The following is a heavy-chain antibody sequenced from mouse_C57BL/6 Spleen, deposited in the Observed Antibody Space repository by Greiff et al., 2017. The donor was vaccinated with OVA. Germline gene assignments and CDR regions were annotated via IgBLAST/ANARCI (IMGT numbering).Heavy chain of an antibody. D-gene: IGHD1-1*01. Sequence: DVKLQESGAELVRPGASVKLSCTASGFNIKDDYMHWVKQRPEQGLEWIGWIDPENGDTEYASKFQGKATITADTSSNTAYLQLSSLTSEDTAVYYCTSYQGNYGSRYFDVWGTGTTVTVSS. CDR2: IDPENGDT. CDR1: GFNIKDDY. J-gene: IGHJ1*03. CDR3: TSYQGNYGSRYFDV. V-gene: IGHV14-4*01.